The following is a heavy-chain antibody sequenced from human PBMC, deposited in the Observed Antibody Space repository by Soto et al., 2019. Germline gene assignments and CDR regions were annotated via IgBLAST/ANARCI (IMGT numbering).Heavy chain of an antibody. CDR1: GFTFSSYG. CDR2: ISYDGSNK. CDR3: AKSSAIFGVARVDYGMDV. D-gene: IGHD3-3*01. J-gene: IGHJ6*02. Sequence: VGSLRLSCAASGFTFSSYGMHWVRQAPGKGLEWVAVISYDGSNKYYADSVKGRFTISRDNSKNTLYLQMNSLRAEDTAVYYCAKSSAIFGVARVDYGMDVWGQGTTVTVSS. V-gene: IGHV3-30*18.